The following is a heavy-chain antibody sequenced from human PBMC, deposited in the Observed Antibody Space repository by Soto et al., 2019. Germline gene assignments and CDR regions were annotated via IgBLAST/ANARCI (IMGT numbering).Heavy chain of an antibody. J-gene: IGHJ1*01. CDR1: GFTIRNYW. CDR3: VRWYAPGSYEVY. D-gene: IGHD3-10*01. V-gene: IGHV3-7*01. CDR2: IKEDGSEK. Sequence: EVRLVESGGGLVQPGGSLRLSCAASGFTIRNYWMNWVRQAPGKGPEWVANIKEDGSEKYYVDSVKGRFTISSDNAKNSLYLQLNSLRAEDTALYYCVRWYAPGSYEVYWGQGTLVTVSS.